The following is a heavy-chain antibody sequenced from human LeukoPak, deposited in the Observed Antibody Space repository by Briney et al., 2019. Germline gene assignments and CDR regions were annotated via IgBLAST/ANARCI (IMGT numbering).Heavy chain of an antibody. CDR2: ISQTGRME. CDR3: ARDRAVALPTYYYYMDV. Sequence: PGGSLRLSCAASGFTFTTYVIHWVRQAPGKGLEWVAVISQTGRMETYADSVQGRFTVSRDNSNNMAYLQMNSLKTEDTAVYYCARDRAVALPTYYYYMDVWGKGTTVTVSS. J-gene: IGHJ6*03. D-gene: IGHD2-15*01. CDR1: GFTFTTYV. V-gene: IGHV3-30*04.